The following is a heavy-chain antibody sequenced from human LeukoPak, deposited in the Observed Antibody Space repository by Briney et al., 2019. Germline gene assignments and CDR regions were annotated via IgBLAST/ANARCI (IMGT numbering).Heavy chain of an antibody. Sequence: SVKVSCKASGGTFISYALSWVRQAPGQGLEWMGGIIPIFGTANYAQKFQGRVTITADESTSTAYMELSSLRSEDTAVYYCARTWNIVLMVYAPPYGMDVWGQGTTVTVSS. D-gene: IGHD2-8*01. V-gene: IGHV1-69*13. CDR3: ARTWNIVLMVYAPPYGMDV. CDR2: IIPIFGTA. CDR1: GGTFISYA. J-gene: IGHJ6*02.